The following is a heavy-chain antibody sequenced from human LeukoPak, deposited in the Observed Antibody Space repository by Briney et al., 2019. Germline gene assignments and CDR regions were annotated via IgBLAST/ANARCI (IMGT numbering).Heavy chain of an antibody. CDR1: GFTFSDYY. CDR3: AKGYWTLDV. CDR2: ISASGATT. Sequence: GGSLRLSCAASGFTFSDYYMSWIRQAPGKGLEWVSVISASGATTYYADSVKGRFTISRDNSKSTLFLQMNSLGAEDTAVYYCAKGYWTLDVWGQGTTVTVSS. J-gene: IGHJ6*02. V-gene: IGHV3-23*01. D-gene: IGHD2-21*01.